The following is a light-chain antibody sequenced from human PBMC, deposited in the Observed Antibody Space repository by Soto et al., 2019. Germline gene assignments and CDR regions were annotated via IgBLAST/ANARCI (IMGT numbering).Light chain of an antibody. CDR2: AAS. V-gene: IGKV1-9*01. CDR3: QQLNIYPY. Sequence: IQLTQSPSSLSASVGDRVTITCRASQDISSNLAWYQQKPGKAPKLLMYAASTLQSGVPSRFSGSGSGTDFTLTISSLQPEDFATYYCQQLNIYPYFGQGTRLEMK. J-gene: IGKJ5*01. CDR1: QDISSN.